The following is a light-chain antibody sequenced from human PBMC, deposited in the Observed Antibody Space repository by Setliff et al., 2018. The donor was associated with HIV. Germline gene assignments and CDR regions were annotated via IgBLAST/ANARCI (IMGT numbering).Light chain of an antibody. CDR2: EVS. CDR1: SSDVGGYNY. V-gene: IGLV2-8*01. Sequence: QSALTQPPSASGSPGQSVTISCTGTSSDVGGYNYVSWYQQHPGKAPKLMIYEVSKRPSGAPDRFSGSKSGNTASLTVSGLQAEDEADYYCSSYAGSKGNVFGTGTKVTVL. CDR3: SSYAGSKGNV. J-gene: IGLJ1*01.